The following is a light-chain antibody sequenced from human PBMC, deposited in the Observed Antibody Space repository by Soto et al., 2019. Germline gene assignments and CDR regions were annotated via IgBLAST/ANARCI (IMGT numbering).Light chain of an antibody. CDR1: SSNIGAGYD. J-gene: IGLJ1*01. V-gene: IGLV1-40*01. CDR2: ANI. Sequence: QSVLTQSPSVSGAPGQRVTISCTGSSSNIGAGYDVHWYQQLPGTAHKLLIFANINRPSGVPDRFSGSKSGTSASLAITGLRAEDEADYYCQSYDSSLSGYVFGTGTKVTV. CDR3: QSYDSSLSGYV.